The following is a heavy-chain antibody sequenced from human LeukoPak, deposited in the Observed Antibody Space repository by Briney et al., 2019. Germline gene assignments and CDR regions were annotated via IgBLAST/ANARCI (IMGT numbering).Heavy chain of an antibody. V-gene: IGHV1-18*01. Sequence: GASVKVSCKPSRYTFTSYGIRWVRQAPGQGLEWMGWICAYNGNTNYAQKIQGRVTMTTDTSTSTAYMELRSLRSDDTAVYYCARDQFLGYCSGGSCYKGWFDPWGQGTLVTVSS. CDR3: ARDQFLGYCSGGSCYKGWFDP. J-gene: IGHJ5*02. CDR2: ICAYNGNT. CDR1: RYTFTSYG. D-gene: IGHD2-15*01.